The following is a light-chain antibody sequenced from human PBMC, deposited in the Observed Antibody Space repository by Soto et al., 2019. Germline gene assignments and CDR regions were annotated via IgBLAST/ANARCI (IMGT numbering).Light chain of an antibody. CDR1: SSNIGAGYD. Sequence: QSVLTQPPSVSGAPGQRVTISCTGSSSNIGAGYDVHWYQHLPGTAPKLLIYVNNNRPSGVPDRFSGSKSGTSASLAITGLRAEDEADYYCQSYDSTLSGSWVFGGGTKLTVL. CDR3: QSYDSTLSGSWV. CDR2: VNN. J-gene: IGLJ3*02. V-gene: IGLV1-40*01.